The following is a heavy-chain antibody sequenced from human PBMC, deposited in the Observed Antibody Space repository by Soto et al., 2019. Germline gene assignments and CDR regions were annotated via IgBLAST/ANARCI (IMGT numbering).Heavy chain of an antibody. V-gene: IGHV3-23*01. CDR3: AKDDYVGNICYYMXV. J-gene: IGHJ6*03. Sequence: GGSLRLSCAASGFTFSSYAMSWVRQAPGKGLEWVSAISGSGGSTYYADSVKGRFTISRDNSKNTLYLQMNSLRAEDTAVYYCAKDDYVGNICYYMXVWGKGTTVTVSS. CDR1: GFTFSSYA. D-gene: IGHD3-16*01. CDR2: ISGSGGST.